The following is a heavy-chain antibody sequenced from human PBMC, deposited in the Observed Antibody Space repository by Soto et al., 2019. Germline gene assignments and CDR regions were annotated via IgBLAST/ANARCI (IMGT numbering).Heavy chain of an antibody. V-gene: IGHV1-2*04. Sequence: GASVKVSCKASGYTFTGYYIHWVRQAPGQGLEWMGWINPNSGGTNYAQKFQGWVTMTRDTSISTAYMELSRLRSDDTAVYYCARARLRFLEWLYYFDYWGQGTLVTVS. D-gene: IGHD3-3*01. CDR1: GYTFTGYY. CDR3: ARARLRFLEWLYYFDY. J-gene: IGHJ4*02. CDR2: INPNSGGT.